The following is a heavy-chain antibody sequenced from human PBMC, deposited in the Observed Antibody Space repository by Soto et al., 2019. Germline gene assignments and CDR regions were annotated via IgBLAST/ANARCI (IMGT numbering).Heavy chain of an antibody. CDR1: GFTFSSFG. D-gene: IGHD3-16*01. CDR3: ARGGRGLRGAFDV. V-gene: IGHV3-30*03. J-gene: IGHJ3*01. Sequence: QEILVETGGGVVQSGTSLRLSCAASGFTFSSFGMHWVRQAAGKGLEWVSVISFNGLSQFYADSVRGRVTVSRDNSKNTLYLQLDSLSPDDTAVYSCARGGRGLRGAFDVWGQGTEVSVS. CDR2: ISFNGLSQ.